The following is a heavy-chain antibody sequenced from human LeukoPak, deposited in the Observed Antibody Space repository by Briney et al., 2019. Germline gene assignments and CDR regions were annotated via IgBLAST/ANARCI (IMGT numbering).Heavy chain of an antibody. Sequence: SVKVSCKASGGTFSSYAISWVRQAPGQELEWMGRIIPILGIANYAQKFQGRVTITADKSTSTAYMELSSLRSEDTAVYYCARAGGYSGYDFFDYWGQGTLVTVSS. CDR2: IIPILGIA. J-gene: IGHJ4*02. V-gene: IGHV1-69*04. D-gene: IGHD5-12*01. CDR1: GGTFSSYA. CDR3: ARAGGYSGYDFFDY.